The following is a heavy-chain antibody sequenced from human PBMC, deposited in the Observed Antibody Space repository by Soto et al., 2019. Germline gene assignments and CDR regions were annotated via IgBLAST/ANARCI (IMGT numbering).Heavy chain of an antibody. Sequence: QVQLVESGGGVVQPGRSLRLSCAASGFTFSSYGMHWVRQAPGKGLEWVAVIWYDGSNKYYADSVKGRFTISRDNSKNTLYLQMNSLRAEDTAVYYCARDRVAATQYYGMDVWGQGTTVTVSS. CDR3: ARDRVAATQYYGMDV. D-gene: IGHD2-15*01. J-gene: IGHJ6*02. CDR1: GFTFSSYG. V-gene: IGHV3-33*01. CDR2: IWYDGSNK.